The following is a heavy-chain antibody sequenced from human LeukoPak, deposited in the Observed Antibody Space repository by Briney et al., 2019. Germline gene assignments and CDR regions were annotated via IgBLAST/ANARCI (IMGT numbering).Heavy chain of an antibody. V-gene: IGHV4-59*12. CDR3: ARLYYYDSSGYYSRRDAFDI. D-gene: IGHD3-22*01. Sequence: PSETLSLTCTVSGGSISSYYWSWIRQPPGKGLEWIGYIYDSGSTNYNPSLKSRVTISVDTSKNQFSLKLSSVTAADTAVYYCARLYYYDSSGYYSRRDAFDIWGQGTMVTVSS. CDR2: IYDSGST. J-gene: IGHJ3*02. CDR1: GGSISSYY.